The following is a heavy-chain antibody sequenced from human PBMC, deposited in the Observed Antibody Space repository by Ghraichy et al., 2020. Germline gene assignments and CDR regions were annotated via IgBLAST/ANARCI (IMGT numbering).Heavy chain of an antibody. CDR3: ARGGWCSSTSCPLTLEVDTGLGYGMDV. V-gene: IGHV1-69*13. J-gene: IGHJ6*02. Sequence: SVKVSCKASGGTFSSYAISWVRQAPGQGLEWMGGIIPIFGTANYAQKFQGRVTITADESTSTAYMELSSLRSEDTAVYYCARGGWCSSTSCPLTLEVDTGLGYGMDVWGQGTTVTVSS. D-gene: IGHD2-2*01. CDR2: IIPIFGTA. CDR1: GGTFSSYA.